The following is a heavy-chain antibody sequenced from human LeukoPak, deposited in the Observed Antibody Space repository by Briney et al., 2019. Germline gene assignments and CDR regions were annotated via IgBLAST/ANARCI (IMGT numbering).Heavy chain of an antibody. V-gene: IGHV1-8*01. D-gene: IGHD1-7*01. CDR1: GYTFTNYD. Sequence: ASVKVSCKASGYTFTNYDINWVRQATGQGLEWMGWINPNSGGTNYAQNFQGRVTITRNTSISIAYMELSSLSSEDTAVYYCARVRGSWNYDPDWFDPWGQGTLVTVSS. CDR2: INPNSGGT. J-gene: IGHJ5*02. CDR3: ARVRGSWNYDPDWFDP.